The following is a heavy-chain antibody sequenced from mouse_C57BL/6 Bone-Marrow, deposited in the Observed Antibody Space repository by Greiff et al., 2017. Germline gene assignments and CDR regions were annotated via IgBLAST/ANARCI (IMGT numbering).Heavy chain of an antibody. V-gene: IGHV1-15*01. CDR2: IDPETGGT. D-gene: IGHD1-1*01. J-gene: IGHJ2*02. CDR1: GYTFTDYE. Sequence: QVQLQQSGAELVRPGASVTLSCKASGYTFTDYEMHWVKQTPVHGLEWIGAIDPETGGTAYNQKFKGKALLTADKSSRTAYMNLRILTSEDSAFYYCTITGTVYWGQGTSLTVSS. CDR3: TITGTVY.